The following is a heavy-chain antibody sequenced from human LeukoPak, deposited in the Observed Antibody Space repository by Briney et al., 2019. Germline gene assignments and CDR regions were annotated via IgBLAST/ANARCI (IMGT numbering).Heavy chain of an antibody. CDR1: RFTFSSYA. V-gene: IGHV3-64*01. Sequence: QPGGSLRLSCVASRFTFSSYAMHWVRQAPGKGLEYVSAISSNGGSTYYANSVKGRFTISRDNSKNTLYLQMGSLRAEDMAVYYCARGVLARGSSGWYFDYWGQGTLVTVSS. CDR3: ARGVLARGSSGWYFDY. CDR2: ISSNGGST. J-gene: IGHJ4*02. D-gene: IGHD6-19*01.